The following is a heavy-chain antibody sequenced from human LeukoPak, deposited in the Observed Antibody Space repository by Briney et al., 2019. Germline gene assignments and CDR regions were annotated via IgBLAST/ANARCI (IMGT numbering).Heavy chain of an antibody. CDR3: ARDPSSYGSGRYGSCFDY. CDR2: ISSSGSTI. Sequence: PGGSLRLSCAASGFTFGNYYMSWIRQAPGKGLEWVSYISSSGSTIYYADSVKGRFTISRDTAKNSLSLQMNSLRAEDTAVYYCARDPSSYGSGRYGSCFDYWGQGTLVTVSS. D-gene: IGHD3-10*01. CDR1: GFTFGNYY. J-gene: IGHJ4*02. V-gene: IGHV3-11*04.